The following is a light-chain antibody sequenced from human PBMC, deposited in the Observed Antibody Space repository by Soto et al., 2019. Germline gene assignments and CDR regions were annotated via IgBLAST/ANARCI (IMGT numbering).Light chain of an antibody. Sequence: AIQMTPSPFSLSASVGDRVTITCRASQDIRDEVGWYQQKPGKAPQILISAASNLQSGVPSRFSGSGAATDFTLTSSSLQPEDFATYYCLQDYGYPRTFGQGTKVESK. V-gene: IGKV1-6*01. J-gene: IGKJ1*01. CDR2: AAS. CDR3: LQDYGYPRT. CDR1: QDIRDE.